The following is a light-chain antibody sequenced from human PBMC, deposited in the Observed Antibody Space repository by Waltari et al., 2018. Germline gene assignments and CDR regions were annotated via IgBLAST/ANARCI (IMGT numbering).Light chain of an antibody. Sequence: DIVMTQSPDSLAVSLGERATINCKSSQSVLYNSNNKNYLAWYQQRPGQPPKLLIYWASTRESGVPDRFSGSGSGTDFTLTISSLQAEDVAIYYGQQYYRSPLTFGPGTKVDIK. CDR3: QQYYRSPLT. J-gene: IGKJ3*01. CDR1: QSVLYNSNNKNY. CDR2: WAS. V-gene: IGKV4-1*01.